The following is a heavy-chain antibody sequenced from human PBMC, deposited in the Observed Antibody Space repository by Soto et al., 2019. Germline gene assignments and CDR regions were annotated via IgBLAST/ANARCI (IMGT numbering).Heavy chain of an antibody. Sequence: GWGLGLSCAASGFTFSSFALSWVRQAPGKGLEWVSAISGSGGDTDYTASVKGRFTISRDNSKNRLYLQMNSLRPDDTAVYYCAGPLYIDQDY. J-gene: IGHJ4*01. CDR1: GFTFSSFA. V-gene: IGHV3-23*01. CDR2: ISGSGGDT. CDR3: AGPLYIDQDY. D-gene: IGHD3-16*01.